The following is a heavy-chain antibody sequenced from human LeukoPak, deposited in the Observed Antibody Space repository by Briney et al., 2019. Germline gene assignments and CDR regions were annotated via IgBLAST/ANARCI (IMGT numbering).Heavy chain of an antibody. CDR3: ARHDPITMIVVVAGALGYFDY. J-gene: IGHJ4*02. CDR1: GYSISSGYY. CDR2: IYHSGST. V-gene: IGHV4-38-2*01. D-gene: IGHD3-22*01. Sequence: PSETLSLTCAVSGYSISSGYYWGWIRQPPGKGLEWIGSIYHSGSTYYNPSLKSRVTISVDTSKNQFSLKLSSVTAAGTAVYYCARHDPITMIVVVAGALGYFDYWGQGTLVTVSS.